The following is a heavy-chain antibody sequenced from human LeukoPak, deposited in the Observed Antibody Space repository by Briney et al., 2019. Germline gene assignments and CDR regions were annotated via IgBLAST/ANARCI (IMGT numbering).Heavy chain of an antibody. CDR1: GYTFTDYS. D-gene: IGHD7-27*01. J-gene: IGHJ4*02. V-gene: IGHV1-2*02. Sequence: ASVKVSCKASGYTFTDYSVHWVRQAPGQGLEWMGWISPSSGGTNYAQKFQGRVTMTRDTSISTAYMELSSLRSDDTAVYYCARGWGFGSIDYWGQGTLVTVSS. CDR3: ARGWGFGSIDY. CDR2: ISPSSGGT.